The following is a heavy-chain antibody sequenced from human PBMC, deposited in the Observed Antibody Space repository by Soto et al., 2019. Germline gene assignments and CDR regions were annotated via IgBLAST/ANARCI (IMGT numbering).Heavy chain of an antibody. CDR1: GFTFSSYA. V-gene: IGHV3-23*01. D-gene: IGHD3-16*01. J-gene: IGHJ4*02. CDR3: AKDWGLVNDYFDY. CDR2: ISGSGGST. Sequence: EVQLLESGGGLVQPGGSLRLSCAASGFTFSSYAMSWVRQAPGKGLEWVSAISGSGGSTYYADSVKGRFTISRDNSKNPLYLQMNSLRAEDTAVYYCAKDWGLVNDYFDYWGQGTLVTVSS.